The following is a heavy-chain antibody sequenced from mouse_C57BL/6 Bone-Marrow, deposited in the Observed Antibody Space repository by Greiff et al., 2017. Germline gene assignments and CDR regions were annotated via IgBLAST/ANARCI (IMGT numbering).Heavy chain of an antibody. J-gene: IGHJ1*03. D-gene: IGHD1-1*01. V-gene: IGHV5-17*01. Sequence: DVQLQESGGGLVKPGGSLKLSCAASGFTFSDYGMHWVRQAPEKGLEWVAYISSGSSTIYYADTVKGRFTISRDNAKNTLFLQMTSLRSEDTAMYYCARSSYVRYFDVWGTGTTVTVSS. CDR2: ISSGSSTI. CDR3: ARSSYVRYFDV. CDR1: GFTFSDYG.